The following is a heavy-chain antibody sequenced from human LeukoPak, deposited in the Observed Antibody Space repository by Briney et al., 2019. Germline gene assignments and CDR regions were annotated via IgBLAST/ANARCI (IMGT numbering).Heavy chain of an antibody. J-gene: IGHJ4*02. D-gene: IGHD7-27*01. CDR1: GFTFSDHY. CDR3: ARGHWGLDS. CDR2: ISHTGTTM. V-gene: IGHV3-11*04. Sequence: GGSLRLSCAASGFTFSDHYMRWIRQAPGKGLEWVSYISHTGTTMYYADSVKGRFTLSRDNARNSLYLQMNSLRAEDTAVYYCARGHWGLDSWGQGTLVSVSS.